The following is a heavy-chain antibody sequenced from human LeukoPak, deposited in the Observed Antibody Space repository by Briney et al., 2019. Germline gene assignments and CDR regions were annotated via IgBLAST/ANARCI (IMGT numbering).Heavy chain of an antibody. CDR2: IYTRESN. Sequence: PSQTLSLTCSVSGGSISSSNYYWGWLRQPAGRGLEGLGRIYTRESNNYNPSRKRRVTISVETSRNQFSRKWSSVTAADTAVYYCARGLWFGDENPPYFDYWGQGILVTVSS. V-gene: IGHV4-61*02. D-gene: IGHD3-10*01. J-gene: IGHJ4*02. CDR1: GGSISSSNYY. CDR3: ARGLWFGDENPPYFDY.